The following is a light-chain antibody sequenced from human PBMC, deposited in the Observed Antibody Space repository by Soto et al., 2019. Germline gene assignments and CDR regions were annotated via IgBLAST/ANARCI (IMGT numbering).Light chain of an antibody. CDR2: EVI. V-gene: IGLV2-8*01. J-gene: IGLJ1*01. CDR1: SSDVGSYNY. Sequence: QSALTQPPSASGSPGQSVTISCTGTSSDVGSYNYVSWYQQHPGKAPKLMIYEVIKRTSGVPDRFSGSKSGNTASLTVSGLQAGDEADYYCSSYAGSLYVFGTGTKVTVL. CDR3: SSYAGSLYV.